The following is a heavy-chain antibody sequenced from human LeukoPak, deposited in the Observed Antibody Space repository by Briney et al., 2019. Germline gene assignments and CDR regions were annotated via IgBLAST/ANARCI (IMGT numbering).Heavy chain of an antibody. CDR1: GYTFTSYY. D-gene: IGHD3-22*01. CDR3: ARDLFDSSGYYYQVVTDY. Sequence: ASVKVSCKASGYTFTSYYMHWVRQAPGQGLEWMGWINPNSGGTNYAQKFQGRVTMTRDTSISTAYMELSRLRSDDTAVYYCARDLFDSSGYYYQVVTDYWGQGTLVTVSS. J-gene: IGHJ4*02. V-gene: IGHV1-2*02. CDR2: INPNSGGT.